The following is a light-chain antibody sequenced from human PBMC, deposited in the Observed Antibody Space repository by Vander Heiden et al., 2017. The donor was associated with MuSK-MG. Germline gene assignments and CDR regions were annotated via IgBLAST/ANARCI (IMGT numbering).Light chain of an antibody. J-gene: IGKJ4*01. CDR2: WAS. CDR3: QQDYSNPVT. Sequence: DIVMTQSPDSLAVSLGERASINCKSSQSVLYSSNNRNYLAWYQQRPGQPPKLLISWASTRESGVPDRFSGSGSGTDFTLTISSLQAEDVAVYYCQQDYSNPVTFGGGTKVXMK. V-gene: IGKV4-1*01. CDR1: QSVLYSSNNRNY.